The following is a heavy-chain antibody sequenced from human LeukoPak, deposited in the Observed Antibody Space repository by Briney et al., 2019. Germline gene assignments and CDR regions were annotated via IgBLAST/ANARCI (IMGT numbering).Heavy chain of an antibody. Sequence: SETLSLTCTVSGGSISSGSYYWSWIRQPAGKGLEWIGRIYTSGSTNYNPSLKSRVTISVDTSKNQFSLKLSSVTAADTAVYYCARGTADYGDYAYYFDYWGQGTLVTVSS. D-gene: IGHD4-17*01. V-gene: IGHV4-61*02. CDR3: ARGTADYGDYAYYFDY. CDR1: GGSISSGSYY. CDR2: IYTSGST. J-gene: IGHJ4*02.